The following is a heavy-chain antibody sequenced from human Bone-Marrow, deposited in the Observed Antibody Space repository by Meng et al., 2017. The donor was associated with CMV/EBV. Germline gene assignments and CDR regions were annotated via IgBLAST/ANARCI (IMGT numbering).Heavy chain of an antibody. V-gene: IGHV4-4*07. CDR1: GGPISSYY. J-gene: IGHJ3*02. Sequence: GSLRLSCTVSGGPISSYYWSWIRQPAGKGLEWIGRIYTSGSTNYNPSLKSRVTMSVDTSKNQFSLNLRSVTAADTAVYYCARVGQSHYDFWSGYYHDAFDIWGQGTMVTVSS. CDR2: IYTSGST. D-gene: IGHD3-3*01. CDR3: ARVGQSHYDFWSGYYHDAFDI.